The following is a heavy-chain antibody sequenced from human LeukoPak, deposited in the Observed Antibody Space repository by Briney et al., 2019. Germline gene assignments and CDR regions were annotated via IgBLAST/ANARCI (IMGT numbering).Heavy chain of an antibody. V-gene: IGHV3-23*01. D-gene: IGHD2-15*01. CDR1: GFTFSSYA. CDR3: AKVDGYCSGGSCYGGY. J-gene: IGHJ4*02. Sequence: PGGSLRLSCAASGFTFSSYAMSWVRQAPGKGLEWVSAISGSGGSTYYADSVKGRFTIFRDNSKNTLYLQMNSLRAEDTAVYYCAKVDGYCSGGSCYGGYWGQGTLVTVSS. CDR2: ISGSGGST.